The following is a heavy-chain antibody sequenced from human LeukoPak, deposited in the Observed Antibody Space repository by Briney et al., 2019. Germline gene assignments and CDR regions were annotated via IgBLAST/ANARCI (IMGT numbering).Heavy chain of an antibody. Sequence: RGSLSDSCAASGFTFSTYAITWVRQGPGKGLEWVSAIRPDGDRTYYANSVRGRFTISRDNSKDTVYLQINGLRVEDTAVYYCAREQSGTRGWYTVGYWGQEPRLTVSS. J-gene: IGHJ4*02. CDR1: GFTFSTYA. CDR3: AREQSGTRGWYTVGY. V-gene: IGHV3-23*01. CDR2: IRPDGDRT. D-gene: IGHD6-19*01.